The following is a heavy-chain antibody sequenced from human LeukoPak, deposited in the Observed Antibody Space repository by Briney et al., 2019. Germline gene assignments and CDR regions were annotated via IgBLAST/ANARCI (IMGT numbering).Heavy chain of an antibody. J-gene: IGHJ6*02. CDR2: IWYDGSNK. CDR1: GFTFSSYG. D-gene: IGHD3-3*01. V-gene: IGHV3-33*01. Sequence: GGSLRLSCAASGFTFSSYGMHWVRQAPGKGLEWVAVIWYDGSNKYYADSVKGRFTISRDNFKNTLYLQMNSLRAEDTAVYYCARDYAMLLGVFAYYYYGMDVWGQGTTVTVSS. CDR3: ARDYAMLLGVFAYYYYGMDV.